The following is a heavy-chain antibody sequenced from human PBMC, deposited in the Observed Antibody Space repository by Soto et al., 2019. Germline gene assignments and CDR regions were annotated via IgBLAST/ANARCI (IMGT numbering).Heavy chain of an antibody. CDR3: ARLHFYDSSGYYYYYYGMDV. Sequence: ASVKVSCKASGYTFTSYDINWVRQATGQGLEWMGWMNPNSGNTGYAQKFQGSVTMTRNTSISTAYMELSSLRSEDTAVYYCARLHFYDSSGYYYYYYGMDVWGQGTTVTVSS. J-gene: IGHJ6*02. CDR2: MNPNSGNT. V-gene: IGHV1-8*01. D-gene: IGHD3-22*01. CDR1: GYTFTSYD.